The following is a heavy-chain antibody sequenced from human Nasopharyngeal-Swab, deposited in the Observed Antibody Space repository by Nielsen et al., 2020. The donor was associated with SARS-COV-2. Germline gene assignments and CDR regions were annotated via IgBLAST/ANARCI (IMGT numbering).Heavy chain of an antibody. J-gene: IGHJ5*02. CDR2: ISSGSSYT. CDR3: ARDQDSSSWYWA. Sequence: SCAASGFTFSDYYMSWIRQAPGKGLEWVSYISSGSSYTNYADSVKGRFTISRDNAKNSLYLQMNSLRAEDTAVYYCARDQDSSSWYWAWGQGTLVTVSS. D-gene: IGHD6-13*01. CDR1: GFTFSDYY. V-gene: IGHV3-11*05.